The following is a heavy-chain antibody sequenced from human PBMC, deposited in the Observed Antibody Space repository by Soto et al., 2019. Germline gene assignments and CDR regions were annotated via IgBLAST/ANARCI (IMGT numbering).Heavy chain of an antibody. CDR1: GFIFSDSV. V-gene: IGHV3-73*02. J-gene: IGHJ4*02. CDR2: IRIKSNNYAT. D-gene: IGHD3-22*01. Sequence: EVQLVESGGGLVQPGGSLKLSCAASGFIFSDSVIHWVRQASGKGLEWIGRIRIKSNNYATAYAASVKGRFTISRDDSKNTASLQMNSLKTEDTAVYYCARHTDYYDGSGFWGWGQGTLVTVSS. CDR3: ARHTDYYDGSGFWG.